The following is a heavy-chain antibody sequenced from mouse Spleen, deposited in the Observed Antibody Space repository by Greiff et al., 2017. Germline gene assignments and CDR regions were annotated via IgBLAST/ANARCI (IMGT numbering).Heavy chain of an antibody. Sequence: VQLQQSGAELMKPGASVKISCKATGYTFSSYWIEWVKQRPGHGLEWIGEILPGSGSTNYNEKFKGKATFTADTSSNTAYMQLSSLTSEDSAVYYCAKRRSSYGNYGDYWGQGTTLTVSS. J-gene: IGHJ2*01. CDR2: ILPGSGST. V-gene: IGHV1-9*01. CDR1: GYTFSSYW. CDR3: AKRRSSYGNYGDY. D-gene: IGHD2-10*02.